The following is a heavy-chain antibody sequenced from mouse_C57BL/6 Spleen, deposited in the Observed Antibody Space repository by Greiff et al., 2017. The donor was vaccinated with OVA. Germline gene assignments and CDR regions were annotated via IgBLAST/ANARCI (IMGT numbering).Heavy chain of an antibody. Sequence: QVQLQQSGAELVRPGASVTLSCKASGYTFTDYEMHWVKQTPVHGLEWIGAIDPETGGTAYNQKFKGKAILTADKSSSTAYMELRSLTSEDSAVYYCTRGGVYDGRGFAYWGQGTLVTVSA. CDR1: GYTFTDYE. CDR3: TRGGVYDGRGFAY. D-gene: IGHD2-3*01. J-gene: IGHJ3*01. CDR2: IDPETGGT. V-gene: IGHV1-15*01.